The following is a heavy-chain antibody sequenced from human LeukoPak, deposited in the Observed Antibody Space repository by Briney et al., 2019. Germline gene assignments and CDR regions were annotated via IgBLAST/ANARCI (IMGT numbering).Heavy chain of an antibody. D-gene: IGHD6-13*01. V-gene: IGHV3-33*01. CDR3: ARRLGHIAAAGARNFDY. CDR2: IWSDGSNK. Sequence: GGSLRLSCAASGFIFSTYAMHWVRQAPGKGLEWVACIWSDGSNKYYADSVKGRFTISRDNSKNTLYLQMNSLRAEDTAVYYCARRLGHIAAAGARNFDYWGQGTLVTVSS. CDR1: GFIFSTYA. J-gene: IGHJ4*02.